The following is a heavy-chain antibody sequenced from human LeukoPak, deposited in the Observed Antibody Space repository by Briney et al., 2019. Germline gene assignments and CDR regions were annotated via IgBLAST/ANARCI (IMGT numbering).Heavy chain of an antibody. Sequence: PSETLSLTCTVSGGSISSSSYYWGWIRQPPGKGLEWIGSIYYSGSTYYNPSLKSRVTISVDTSKNQFSLKLSSVTAADTAVYYCARGRRSSGYSYGSRFGGITGTTNFDYWGQGTLVTVSS. V-gene: IGHV4-39*07. CDR1: GGSISSSSYY. CDR3: ARGRRSSGYSYGSRFGGITGTTNFDY. D-gene: IGHD5-18*01. J-gene: IGHJ4*02. CDR2: IYYSGST.